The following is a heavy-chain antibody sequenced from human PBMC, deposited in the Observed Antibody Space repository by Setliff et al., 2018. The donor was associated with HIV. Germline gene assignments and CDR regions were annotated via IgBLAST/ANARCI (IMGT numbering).Heavy chain of an antibody. D-gene: IGHD4-17*01. CDR3: ARRIYGNNPYFDY. J-gene: IGHJ4*02. V-gene: IGHV4-59*12. CDR1: GGSISSYF. CDR2: IFYSETVYYGGRT. Sequence: SETLSLTCTVSGGSISSYFWTWIRQSPEKGLEWIGSIFYSETVYYGGRTYYSPSLKSRVTISVDTSKSQFSLKLSSVTAADTAIYYCARRIYGNNPYFDYWSQGTLVTVSS.